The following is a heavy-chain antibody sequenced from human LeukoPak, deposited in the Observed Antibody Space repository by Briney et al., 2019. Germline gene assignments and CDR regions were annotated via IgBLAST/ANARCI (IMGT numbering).Heavy chain of an antibody. CDR2: ISAYNGNT. D-gene: IGHD3-9*01. Sequence: GASVKVSCKASGYTFTSYGISWVRQAPGQGLEWMGWISAYNGNTNYAQKLQGRVTMTTDTSTSTAYMELRSLRSDATAVYYCARVLVYDILTGYYTYYYYMGVWGKGTTVTVSS. V-gene: IGHV1-18*01. CDR1: GYTFTSYG. J-gene: IGHJ6*03. CDR3: ARVLVYDILTGYYTYYYYMGV.